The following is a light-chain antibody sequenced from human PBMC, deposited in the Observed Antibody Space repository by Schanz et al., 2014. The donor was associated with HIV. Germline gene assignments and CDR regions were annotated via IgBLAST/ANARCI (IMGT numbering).Light chain of an antibody. CDR1: HYISSW. Sequence: DIQLTQSPSTLSASVGDEVTITCRASHYISSWLAWYQQKPGQAPNLLISEASTLESGVPSRFSGTGSGTEFTLTISSLQPEDFATYYCLQHNNYPPLTFGGGTKVEIK. CDR3: LQHNNYPPLT. V-gene: IGKV1-5*03. CDR2: EAS. J-gene: IGKJ4*01.